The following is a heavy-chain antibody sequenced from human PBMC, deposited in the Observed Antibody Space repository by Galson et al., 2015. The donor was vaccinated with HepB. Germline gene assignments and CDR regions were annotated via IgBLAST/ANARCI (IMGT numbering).Heavy chain of an antibody. CDR1: GFSFSDHY. V-gene: IGHV3-72*01. Sequence: LRLSCAVSGFSFSDHYIDWVRQAPGKGLEWVGRSRNKPKGYSTAYAASVKGRFTVSRDDSKNSVFLQMNSLRTEDTAVYYCARDHRRMDFDRNPYYYYYYMDVWGKGATVTVSS. CDR3: ARDHRRMDFDRNPYYYYYYMDV. CDR2: SRNKPKGYST. J-gene: IGHJ6*03. D-gene: IGHD1-14*01.